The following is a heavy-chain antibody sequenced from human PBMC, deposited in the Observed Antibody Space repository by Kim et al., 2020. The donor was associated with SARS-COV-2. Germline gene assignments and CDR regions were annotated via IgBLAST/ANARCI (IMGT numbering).Heavy chain of an antibody. Sequence: GGSLRLSCVASGFTFSSQAMDWVRQAPGKGLEWISHISGSGASTNDADSVKGRFTISRDNSKNTLFLHMNSLKAADTAVYYCAKFPKVGAAFLWGRETRGTLSS. CDR3: AKFPKVGAAFL. D-gene: IGHD1-26*01. J-gene: IGHJ4*02. CDR1: GFTFSSQA. CDR2: ISGSGAST. V-gene: IGHV3-23*01.